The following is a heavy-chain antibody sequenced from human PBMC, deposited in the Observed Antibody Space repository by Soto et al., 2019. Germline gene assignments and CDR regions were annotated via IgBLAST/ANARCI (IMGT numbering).Heavy chain of an antibody. J-gene: IGHJ3*01. V-gene: IGHV3-23*01. D-gene: IGHD6-6*01. Sequence: PXETLRLSFAVSGCPFSTYASSWVLQAPGKGLEWVSAISTGGDETSYADSVKGRFTISRDNSKNTLSLQMNSLRADDTGLYYCTNLYMSSSNDAFEFWGLGKVVTVSS. CDR1: GCPFSTYA. CDR3: TNLYMSSSNDAFEF. CDR2: ISTGGDET.